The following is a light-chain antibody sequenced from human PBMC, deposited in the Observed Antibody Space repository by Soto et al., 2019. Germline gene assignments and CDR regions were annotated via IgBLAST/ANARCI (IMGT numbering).Light chain of an antibody. V-gene: IGKV1-5*03. CDR3: QKYNSYPLT. CDR2: KAS. Sequence: DIQMTQSPSTLSASVGDRVTITCRASQTISSWLAWYQQKPGKAPKLLIYKASTLKSGVPSRFSGSGSGTEFTLTISSLQPDDFATYYCQKYNSYPLTFGGGTKVDIK. CDR1: QTISSW. J-gene: IGKJ4*01.